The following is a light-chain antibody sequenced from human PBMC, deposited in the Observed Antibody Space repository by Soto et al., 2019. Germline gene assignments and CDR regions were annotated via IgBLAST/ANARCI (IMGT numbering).Light chain of an antibody. CDR3: QSYDTNLRGV. Sequence: QSVLTQPPSVSGAPGQRVTISCTGSSSNIGAGYDVHWYQQFPGTAPKLLIYANNNRPSGVPDRFSASKSGTSASLAITGLQADDDADYYSQSYDTNLRGVFGTGTKLTVL. J-gene: IGLJ1*01. CDR1: SSNIGAGYD. CDR2: ANN. V-gene: IGLV1-40*01.